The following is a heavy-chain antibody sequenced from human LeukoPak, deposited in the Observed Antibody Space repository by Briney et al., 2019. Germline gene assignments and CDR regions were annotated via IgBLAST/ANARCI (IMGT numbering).Heavy chain of an antibody. J-gene: IGHJ4*02. CDR1: GYTFTGYY. CDR2: INPNIGDT. D-gene: IGHD3-9*01. Sequence: ASVKVSCKASGYTFTGYYVHWVRQAPGQGLEWIGWINPNIGDTNYAQKFQGRVTMTRDTSISTAYMELSGLRSEDTAVYHCARVTGTYCDYWGQGTLVTVPS. V-gene: IGHV1-2*02. CDR3: ARVTGTYCDY.